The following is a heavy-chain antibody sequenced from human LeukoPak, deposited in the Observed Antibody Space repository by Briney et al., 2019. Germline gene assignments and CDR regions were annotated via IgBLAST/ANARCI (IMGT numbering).Heavy chain of an antibody. CDR2: ISWNSGSI. J-gene: IGHJ4*02. CDR3: AKDLLSAYFDWLGSFDY. D-gene: IGHD3-9*01. V-gene: IGHV3-9*01. CDR1: GFTFDDYA. Sequence: GGSLRLSCAASGFTFDDYAMHWVRQAPGKGLEWVSGISWNSGSIDYADSVKGRFTISRDNSKNTLYLQMNSLRAEDTAVYYCAKDLLSAYFDWLGSFDYWGQGTLVTVSS.